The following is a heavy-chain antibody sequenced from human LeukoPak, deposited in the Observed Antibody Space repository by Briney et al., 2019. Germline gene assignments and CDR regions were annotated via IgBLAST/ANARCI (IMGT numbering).Heavy chain of an antibody. D-gene: IGHD1-26*01. V-gene: IGHV4-34*01. CDR1: GGSISSYY. Sequence: KSSETLSLTCTVSGGSISSYYWSWIRQPPGKGLEWIGEINHSGSTNYNPSLKSRVTISVDTSKNQFSLKLSSVTAADTAVYYCARWGGAALDYWGQGTLVTVSS. J-gene: IGHJ4*02. CDR3: ARWGGAALDY. CDR2: INHSGST.